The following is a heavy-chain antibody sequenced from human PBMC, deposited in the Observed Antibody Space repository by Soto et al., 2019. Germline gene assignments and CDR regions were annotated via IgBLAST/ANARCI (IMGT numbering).Heavy chain of an antibody. CDR1: GFTFSNAW. CDR2: IKRKTDGGTT. J-gene: IGHJ4*02. D-gene: IGHD3-10*01. CDR3: KRDGSGSYD. V-gene: IGHV3-15*01. Sequence: EVQLVESGGGLVKPGGSLRLSCAASGFTFSNAWMSWVRQAPGKGLEWVGRIKRKTDGGTTDYAAPVKGRFTISRDDSKNTLYLQMNSLKTEDTAVYYCKRDGSGSYDWGQGTLVTVSS.